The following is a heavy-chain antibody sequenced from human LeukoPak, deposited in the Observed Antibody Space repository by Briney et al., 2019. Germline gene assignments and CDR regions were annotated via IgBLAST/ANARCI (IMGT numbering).Heavy chain of an antibody. D-gene: IGHD2-2*01. J-gene: IGHJ5*02. CDR3: AKNPRERDIVVVPAVIDWFDP. CDR1: GFTFSSYA. CDR2: ISGSGGST. V-gene: IGHV3-23*01. Sequence: GGSLRPSCAASGFTFSSYAMSWVRQAPGKGLEWVSAISGSGGSTYYADSVKGRFTISRDNSKNTLYLQMNSLRAEDTAVYYCAKNPRERDIVVVPAVIDWFDPWGQGTLVTVSS.